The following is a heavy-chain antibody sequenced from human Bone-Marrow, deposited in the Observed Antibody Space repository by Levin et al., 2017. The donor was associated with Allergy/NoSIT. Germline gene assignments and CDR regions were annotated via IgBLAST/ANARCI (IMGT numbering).Heavy chain of an antibody. J-gene: IGHJ4*02. CDR3: VRLHGENHGKHMVVVVTPPGD. Sequence: GESLKISCQGFGYTFTNYWIGWVRQMPGKGLEWMGIIYPDDSDTRYSPPFEGQVTMSADKSVRTAYLQWSSLKVSDSAMYYCVRLHGENHGKHMVVVVTPPGDWGQGTLVTVSS. CDR2: IYPDDSDT. D-gene: IGHD2-21*01. V-gene: IGHV5-51*01. CDR1: GYTFTNYW.